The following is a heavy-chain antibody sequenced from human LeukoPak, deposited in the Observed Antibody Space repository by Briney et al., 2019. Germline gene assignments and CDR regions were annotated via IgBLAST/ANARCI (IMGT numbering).Heavy chain of an antibody. CDR1: GGTFSSYA. Sequence: SVKVSCKAPGGTFSSYAISWVRPPPGQGLEWMGRIIPIFGIANYAQKFQGRVTITADKSTNTAYMELSSLRSEDTAVYYCARGYSGYDYGYFDYWGQGTLVTVSS. CDR3: ARGYSGYDYGYFDY. J-gene: IGHJ4*02. V-gene: IGHV1-69*04. D-gene: IGHD5-12*01. CDR2: IIPIFGIA.